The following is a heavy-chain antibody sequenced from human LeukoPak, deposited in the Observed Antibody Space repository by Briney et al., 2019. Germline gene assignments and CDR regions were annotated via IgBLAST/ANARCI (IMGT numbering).Heavy chain of an antibody. Sequence: SVKVSCKASRGTFSSYTISWVRQAPGQGLEWMGRIIPIFGTANYAQRFQGRVTITTDESTSTAYMELSSLRSEDTAVYYCASYDSSGYYRHDGYFDLWGRGTLVTVSS. CDR2: IIPIFGTA. D-gene: IGHD3-22*01. CDR1: RGTFSSYT. CDR3: ASYDSSGYYRHDGYFDL. J-gene: IGHJ2*01. V-gene: IGHV1-69*05.